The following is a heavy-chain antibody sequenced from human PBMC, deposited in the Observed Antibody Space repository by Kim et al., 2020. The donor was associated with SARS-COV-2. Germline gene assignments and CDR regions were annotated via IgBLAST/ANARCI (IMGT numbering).Heavy chain of an antibody. Sequence: SETLSLTCTVSGDSITPYYWGWIRQSPGKGVEWIGYVHNSETAYNPSLKSRVTISVDTSKNQFSLRLNSVTAADTAVYFCARDWWVKYGNSWKYYGMDVWGQGTTVTVSS. D-gene: IGHD2-8*02. J-gene: IGHJ6*02. CDR3: ARDWWVKYGNSWKYYGMDV. CDR2: VHNSETA. CDR1: GDSITPYY. V-gene: IGHV4-59*13.